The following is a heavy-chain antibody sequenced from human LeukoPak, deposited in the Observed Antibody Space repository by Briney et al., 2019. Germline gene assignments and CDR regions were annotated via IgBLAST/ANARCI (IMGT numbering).Heavy chain of an antibody. CDR1: GFTFSSYS. CDR3: ARDLDTAMVRLFDY. Sequence: PGGSLRLSCAASGFTFSSYSMNWVRQAPGKGLEWVSSISSSSSYIYYADSVKGRFTISRDNAKNSLYLQMNSLRAEDTAVYYCARDLDTAMVRLFDYWGQGILVTVSS. J-gene: IGHJ4*02. CDR2: ISSSSSYI. D-gene: IGHD5-18*01. V-gene: IGHV3-21*01.